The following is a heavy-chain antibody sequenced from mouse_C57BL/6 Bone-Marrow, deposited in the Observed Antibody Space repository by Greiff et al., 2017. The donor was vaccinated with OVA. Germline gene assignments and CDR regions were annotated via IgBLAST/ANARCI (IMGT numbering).Heavy chain of an antibody. D-gene: IGHD2-3*01. CDR2: ISYDGSN. CDR1: GYSITSGYY. Sequence: EVKLMESGPGLVKPSQSLSLTCSVTGYSITSGYYWNWIRQFPGNKLEWMGYISYDGSNNYNPSLKNRISITRDTSKNQFFLKLNSVTTEDTATYYCAREGDGYYGGFAYWGQGTLVTVSA. J-gene: IGHJ3*01. CDR3: AREGDGYYGGFAY. V-gene: IGHV3-6*01.